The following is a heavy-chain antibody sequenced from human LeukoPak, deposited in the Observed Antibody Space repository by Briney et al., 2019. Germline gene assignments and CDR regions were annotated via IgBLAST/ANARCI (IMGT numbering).Heavy chain of an antibody. CDR1: GGTFSSYA. J-gene: IGHJ5*02. Sequence: ASVKVSCKASGGTFSSYAISWVRQAPGQGLEWMGGIIPIFGTANYAQKFQGRVTITADESTSTAYMELSSLRSEDTAVYYCARGSVVVPAARHQYNWFDRWGQGTLVTVSS. CDR2: IIPIFGTA. V-gene: IGHV1-69*13. D-gene: IGHD2-2*01. CDR3: ARGSVVVPAARHQYNWFDR.